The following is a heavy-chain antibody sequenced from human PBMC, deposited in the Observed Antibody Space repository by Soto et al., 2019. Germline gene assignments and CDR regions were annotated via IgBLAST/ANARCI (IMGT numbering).Heavy chain of an antibody. CDR3: ARIDCTGNNCNPYYHYGMDV. CDR2: IWYDGGTK. J-gene: IGHJ6*02. D-gene: IGHD2-8*02. CDR1: GFTFYTYG. Sequence: PGGSLRLSCAASGFTFYTYGMHWVRQVPGKGLQWVAVIWYDGGTKYYADSVRGRFTVSRDNSKNTLYLQMNSLRDEDTAVYYCARIDCTGNNCNPYYHYGMDVWGQGTTVTVSS. V-gene: IGHV3-33*01.